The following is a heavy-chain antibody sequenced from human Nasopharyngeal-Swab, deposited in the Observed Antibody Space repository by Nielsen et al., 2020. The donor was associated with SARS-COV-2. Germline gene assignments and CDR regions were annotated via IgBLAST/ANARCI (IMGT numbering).Heavy chain of an antibody. Sequence: GGSLRLSCAASGFTFSRSWMHWVRQAPGKGLVGVSRIGPDGRETSFADSVKGRFTISRDNAKNTLYLQMNSLRAEDTAVYFCARGSSDWRGIDYWGQGTLVTVSS. CDR2: IGPDGRET. CDR1: GFTFSRSW. CDR3: ARGSSDWRGIDY. V-gene: IGHV3-74*01. J-gene: IGHJ4*02. D-gene: IGHD6-19*01.